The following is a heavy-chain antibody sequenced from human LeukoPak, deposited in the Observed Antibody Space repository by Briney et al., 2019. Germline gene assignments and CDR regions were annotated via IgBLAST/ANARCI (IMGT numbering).Heavy chain of an antibody. Sequence: ESGPTLVNPTQTLTLTCTFSGFSLTTGRVGVGWIRQPPGKALEWVALIYSNGDKRYSPPLESRLTITKDTSENQVVLTMTNMDPVDTATYYCASLFSSGIYGYDSWGQGTLVTVSS. CDR1: GFSLTTGRVG. V-gene: IGHV2-5*01. D-gene: IGHD3-10*01. CDR2: IYSNGDK. CDR3: ASLFSSGIYGYDS. J-gene: IGHJ5*01.